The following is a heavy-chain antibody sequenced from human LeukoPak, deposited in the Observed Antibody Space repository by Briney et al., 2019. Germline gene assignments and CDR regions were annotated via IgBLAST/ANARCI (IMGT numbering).Heavy chain of an antibody. D-gene: IGHD6-19*01. CDR3: ARERGFIAVAGAFDY. CDR2: IIPIFGTA. CDR1: GGTFSSYA. J-gene: IGHJ4*02. Sequence: SVKVSCKASGGTFSSYAISWVRQAPGQGLEWMGRIIPIFGTANYAQKFQGRVTITTDESTSTVYMELSSLRSEDTAVYYCARERGFIAVAGAFDYWGQGTLVTVSS. V-gene: IGHV1-69*05.